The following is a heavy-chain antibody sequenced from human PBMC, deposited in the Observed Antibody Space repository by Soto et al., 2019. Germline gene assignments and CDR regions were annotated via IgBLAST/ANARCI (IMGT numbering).Heavy chain of an antibody. CDR3: ATSGSGS. V-gene: IGHV4-38-2*01. CDR1: GFSISSGDC. CDR2: IYHSGTT. J-gene: IGHJ4*02. Sequence: SETLSLTCAVSGFSISSGDCWGWIRQPPGKGLEWIGSIYHSGTTYYNPSFKSRVTLSVDTTKNQFSLNLNSVTAADTAVYYCATSGSGSWGPGTLVTVSS. D-gene: IGHD3-10*01.